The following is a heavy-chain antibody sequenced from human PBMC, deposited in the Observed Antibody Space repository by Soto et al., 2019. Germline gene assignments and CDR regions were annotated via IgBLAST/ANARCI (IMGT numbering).Heavy chain of an antibody. Sequence: SETLSLTCTVSGGSISSGGYYWSWIRQHPGKGLEWIGYIYYSGSTYYNPSLKSRVTISVDTSKNQFSLKLSSVTAAETAVYYCERSTTGAPDHGSWFDTWGQGTLVTVSS. D-gene: IGHD1-1*01. CDR3: ERSTTGAPDHGSWFDT. CDR2: IYYSGST. CDR1: GGSISSGGYY. J-gene: IGHJ5*02. V-gene: IGHV4-31*03.